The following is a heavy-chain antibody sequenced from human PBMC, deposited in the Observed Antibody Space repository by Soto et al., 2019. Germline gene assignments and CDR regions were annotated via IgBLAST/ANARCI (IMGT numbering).Heavy chain of an antibody. CDR2: ISGSGGST. J-gene: IGHJ6*02. CDR3: AKGSLVPAAYYYYGMDV. CDR1: GFTFSSYA. V-gene: IGHV3-23*04. Sequence: EVQLVESGGGLVQPGGSLRLSCAASGFTFSSYAMSWVRQAPGKGLEWVSAISGSGGSTYYADSVKGRFTISRDNSKNTLYLQMNSLRAEDTAVYYCAKGSLVPAAYYYYGMDVWGQGTTVTVSS. D-gene: IGHD2-2*01.